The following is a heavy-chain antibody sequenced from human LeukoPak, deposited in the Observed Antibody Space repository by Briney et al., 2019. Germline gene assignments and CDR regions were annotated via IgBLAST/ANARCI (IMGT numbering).Heavy chain of an antibody. CDR1: GYSISSGYY. Sequence: PSETLSLTCTVSGYSISSGYYGGWIRQPPGEGLEWIGSIYHSGRSYYNPSLKSPVTISVDPSKHQFSLKLSSVTAADTAVYYCAREGDSSSVGWFDPWGQGTLVTVSS. D-gene: IGHD6-13*01. CDR2: IYHSGRS. CDR3: AREGDSSSVGWFDP. V-gene: IGHV4-38-2*02. J-gene: IGHJ5*02.